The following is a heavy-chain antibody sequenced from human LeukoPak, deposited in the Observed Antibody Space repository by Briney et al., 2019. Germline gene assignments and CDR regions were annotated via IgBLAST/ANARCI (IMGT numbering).Heavy chain of an antibody. Sequence: ASVKVSCKASGYTFTSYHINWVRQATGQGLEWVGWMNPNNSDIGYAQKFQGRVTMTRNTSIGTAYMELSSLRSEDTAIYYCVRVPPGATIYAYWGQGTLVTVSS. V-gene: IGHV1-8*01. CDR2: MNPNNSDI. CDR3: VRVPPGATIYAY. J-gene: IGHJ4*02. D-gene: IGHD5/OR15-5a*01. CDR1: GYTFTSYH.